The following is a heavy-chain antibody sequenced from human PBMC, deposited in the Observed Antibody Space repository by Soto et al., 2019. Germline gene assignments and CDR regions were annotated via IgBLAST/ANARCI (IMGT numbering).Heavy chain of an antibody. CDR3: AKEKISTSCCNWFDP. CDR1: GVSISSGDYY. CDR2: IYYSGST. V-gene: IGHV4-30-4*02. D-gene: IGHD2-2*01. J-gene: IGHJ5*02. Sequence: SETLSLTCTFSGVSISSGDYYWSWIRQPPGKGLEWIGYIYYSGSTYYNPSLKSRVTISVDTSKNQFSLRAEDTAVYYCAKEKISTSCCNWFDPWGQGTLVTVSS.